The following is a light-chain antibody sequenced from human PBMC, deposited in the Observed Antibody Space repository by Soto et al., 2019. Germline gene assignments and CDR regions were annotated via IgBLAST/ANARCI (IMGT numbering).Light chain of an antibody. J-gene: IGLJ1*01. CDR2: EVS. V-gene: IGLV2-14*01. Sequence: QYALTQPASVSGSPGQSITISCTGTSSDVGGYNYVSWYQKHPGKAPKLMIYEVSNRPSGVSNRFSGSKSGNTASLTISGLQAEDEADYYCSSYTSSSTLVFGTGTKLTVL. CDR3: SSYTSSSTLV. CDR1: SSDVGGYNY.